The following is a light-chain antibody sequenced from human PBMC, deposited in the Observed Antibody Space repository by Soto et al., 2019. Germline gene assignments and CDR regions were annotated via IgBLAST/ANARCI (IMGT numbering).Light chain of an antibody. CDR1: QSISRS. Sequence: EIVLTQSPGTLSLSPGERATLSCRASQSISRSLAWYQQNPGQAPRLLIFGASIRAPAIPDKFSGSGSGTDFTLTISRLEPEDFAVYSCQQYGSSPPTFGQGTKVEVK. CDR2: GAS. CDR3: QQYGSSPPT. J-gene: IGKJ1*01. V-gene: IGKV3-20*01.